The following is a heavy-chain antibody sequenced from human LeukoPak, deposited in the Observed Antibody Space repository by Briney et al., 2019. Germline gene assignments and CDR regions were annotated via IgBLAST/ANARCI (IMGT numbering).Heavy chain of an antibody. D-gene: IGHD1-26*01. CDR1: GGSISSYY. Sequence: PSETLSLTCTVSGGSISSYYWSWIRQPPGKGLEWIGYMYYSGSTNYNPSLKSRVTISVDSSKKQFSLKLSSVTAADTAVYYCAGWEQRRDAFDLWGQGTMVTVSS. CDR3: AGWEQRRDAFDL. V-gene: IGHV4-59*01. J-gene: IGHJ3*01. CDR2: MYYSGST.